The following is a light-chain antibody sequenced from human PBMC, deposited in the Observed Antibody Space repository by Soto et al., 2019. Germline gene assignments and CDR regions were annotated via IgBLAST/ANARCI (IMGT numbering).Light chain of an antibody. CDR3: QSYDSSLRGSVV. J-gene: IGLJ2*01. CDR1: SSNIGAGYD. V-gene: IGLV1-40*01. Sequence: QSVLTQPPSVSGAPGQRVTISCTGSSSNIGAGYDVHWYQQLPGTAPKLLIYGNSNRPSGVPDRFSGAKSGTSASLAITGLQAKDEADYYCQSYDSSLRGSVVFGGGTKLTVL. CDR2: GNS.